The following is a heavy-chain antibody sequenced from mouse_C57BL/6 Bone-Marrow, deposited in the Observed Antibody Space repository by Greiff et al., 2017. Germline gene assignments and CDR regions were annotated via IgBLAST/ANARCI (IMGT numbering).Heavy chain of an antibody. CDR3: VPGFAY. CDR2: IYPRDGST. Sequence: VKLVESGPELVKPGASVKLSCKASGYTFTSYDINWVKQRPGQGLEWIGWIYPRDGSTKYNEKFKGKATLTVDTSSSTAYMELHSLTSEDSAVYFCVPGFAYWGQGTLVTVSA. CDR1: GYTFTSYD. J-gene: IGHJ3*01. V-gene: IGHV1-85*01.